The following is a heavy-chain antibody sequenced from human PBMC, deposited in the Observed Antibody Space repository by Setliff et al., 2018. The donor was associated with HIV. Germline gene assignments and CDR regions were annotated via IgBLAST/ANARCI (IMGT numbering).Heavy chain of an antibody. V-gene: IGHV3-30*02. Sequence: GGSLRLSCAASGFTFRNYGIHWVRQAPGKGLEWVAFIRYDGSNIYYADSVRGRFAISRDNFKNTVYLQVHSLRIEDTAVYYCARDLASPDYSSGCPGYWGQGTLVTVSS. CDR2: IRYDGSNI. CDR1: GFTFRNYG. CDR3: ARDLASPDYSSGCPGY. D-gene: IGHD6-19*01. J-gene: IGHJ4*02.